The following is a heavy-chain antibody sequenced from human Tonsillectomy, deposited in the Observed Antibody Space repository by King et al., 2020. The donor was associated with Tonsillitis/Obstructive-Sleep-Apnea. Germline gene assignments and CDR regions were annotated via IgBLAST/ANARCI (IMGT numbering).Heavy chain of an antibody. J-gene: IGHJ3*02. CDR2: INPSGGST. V-gene: IGHV1-46*01. Sequence: VQLVESGAEVKKPGASVKVSCKASGYTFTSYYMHWVRQAPGQGLEWMGIINPSGGSTSYAQKFQGRVTMTRDTSTSTVYMGLSSLRSEDTAVYYCAREKITIFGVVIIGDAFDIWGQGTMVTVSS. CDR3: AREKITIFGVVIIGDAFDI. CDR1: GYTFTSYY. D-gene: IGHD3-3*01.